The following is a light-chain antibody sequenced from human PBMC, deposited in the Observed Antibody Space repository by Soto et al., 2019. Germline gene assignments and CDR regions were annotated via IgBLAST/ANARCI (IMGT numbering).Light chain of an antibody. V-gene: IGKV1-39*01. J-gene: IGKJ5*01. Sequence: DIQTTPSPSSLSGSVGDRVTISCRASQSISIYLNWYQQKPGKAPKFLIYAASSLQSGVPSRFSGSGSGTDFTLTISSLQPEDFATYYCQQSYSRPITFGQGTRLEIK. CDR3: QQSYSRPIT. CDR2: AAS. CDR1: QSISIY.